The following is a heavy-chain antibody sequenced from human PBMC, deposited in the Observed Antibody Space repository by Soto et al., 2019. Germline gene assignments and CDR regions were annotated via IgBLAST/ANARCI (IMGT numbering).Heavy chain of an antibody. V-gene: IGHV4-59*08. J-gene: IGHJ4*02. Sequence: SETLSLTCTVSGGSISSYYWGWIRQPPGKGLEWIGYIYYSGSTNYNPSLKSRVTISVDTSKNQFSLKLSSVTAADTAVYYCGRQGSGYYGSGSYRLFDYWGQGTLVTVS. CDR1: GGSISSYY. D-gene: IGHD3-10*01. CDR2: IYYSGST. CDR3: GRQGSGYYGSGSYRLFDY.